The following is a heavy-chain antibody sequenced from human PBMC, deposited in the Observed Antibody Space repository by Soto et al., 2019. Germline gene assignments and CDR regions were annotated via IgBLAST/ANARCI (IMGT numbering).Heavy chain of an antibody. CDR2: INHSGNN. CDR1: GGSFSTYH. V-gene: IGHV4-34*01. J-gene: IGHJ3*02. D-gene: IGHD3-9*01. Sequence: SETLFLTCVVSGGSFSTYHYNWIRQSPGKGLEWIGEINHSGNNNYSPSLKSRVTMSLDTSKNQFSLKLTSVTAADTAVYYCARGGSNDWQVAFDIWGQGTMVTVSS. CDR3: ARGGSNDWQVAFDI.